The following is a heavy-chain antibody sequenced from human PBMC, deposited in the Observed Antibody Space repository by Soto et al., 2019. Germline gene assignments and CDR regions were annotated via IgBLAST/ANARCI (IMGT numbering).Heavy chain of an antibody. Sequence: VGSLRLSCKASGFTFSDFGMHWVRQAPGKGLEWVSAIWYDGSYQYYADPVRGRFTTSRDNSNNTLSLQMNSLRVEDTAVYYCARDRLITYGAKIAPDHWGQGALVTVSS. D-gene: IGHD3-16*01. CDR2: IWYDGSYQ. V-gene: IGHV3-33*01. CDR3: ARDRLITYGAKIAPDH. J-gene: IGHJ5*02. CDR1: GFTFSDFG.